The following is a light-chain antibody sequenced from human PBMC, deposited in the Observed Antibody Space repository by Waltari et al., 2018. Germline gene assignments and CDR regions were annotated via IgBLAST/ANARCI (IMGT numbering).Light chain of an antibody. J-gene: IGLJ2*01. CDR2: VVS. CDR1: SSDVGGYNH. CDR3: SSYISSDTLEL. Sequence: QSALTQPASVSGSPRQSTPISCTGTSSDVGGYNHVSWYQQHPGKAPKLIIFVVSNRPSGVSIPVSGSKAGNTASLTISGLQAQDEADYYCSSYISSDTLELFGGGTSLTVL. V-gene: IGLV2-14*01.